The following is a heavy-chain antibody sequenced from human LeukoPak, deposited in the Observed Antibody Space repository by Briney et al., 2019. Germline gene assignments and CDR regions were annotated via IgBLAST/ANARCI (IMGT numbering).Heavy chain of an antibody. V-gene: IGHV3-30-3*02. D-gene: IGHD3-22*01. CDR3: AKSDGYYDSAHDS. CDR2: ISYDGSNK. J-gene: IGHJ4*02. CDR1: GFTFSSYT. Sequence: GGSLRLSCGASGFTFSSYTMHWVRQAPGKGLEWVAVISYDGSNKYYADSVKGRLTISRDSSKNTLYLQMNSLRPEDTAVYYCAKSDGYYDSAHDSWGQGTLVTVSS.